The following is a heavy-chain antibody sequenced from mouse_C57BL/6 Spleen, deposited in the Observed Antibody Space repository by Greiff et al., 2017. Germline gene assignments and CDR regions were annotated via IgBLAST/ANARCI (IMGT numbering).Heavy chain of an antibody. CDR1: GYTFTSYW. Sequence: QVQLQQPGAELVRPGSSVKLSCKASGYTFTSYWMHWVKQRPIQGLEWIGNIDPSDSETHYNQKFKDKATLTVDKSSSTAYMQIISLTSEDSAVYYGSREACSSSDWYFDVWGTGTTVTFSA. CDR2: IDPSDSET. CDR3: SREACSSSDWYFDV. J-gene: IGHJ1*03. D-gene: IGHD1-1*01. V-gene: IGHV1-52*01.